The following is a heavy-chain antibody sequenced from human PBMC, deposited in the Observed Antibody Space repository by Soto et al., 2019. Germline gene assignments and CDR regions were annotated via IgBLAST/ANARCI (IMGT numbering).Heavy chain of an antibody. CDR2: ISTYTGNT. CDR3: ARWYYYGSGRPTPGGMDV. CDR1: GYTFTNYD. Sequence: QVHLVQSGAEVKKPGASVKVSCKASGYTFTNYDINWVRQAPGQGLEWMGWISTYTGNTNYAQKLQGRVTMTTDTSTSTAYMELRSLRSHDTAVYYCARWYYYGSGRPTPGGMDVWGQGTTVTVSS. D-gene: IGHD3-10*01. V-gene: IGHV1-18*01. J-gene: IGHJ6*02.